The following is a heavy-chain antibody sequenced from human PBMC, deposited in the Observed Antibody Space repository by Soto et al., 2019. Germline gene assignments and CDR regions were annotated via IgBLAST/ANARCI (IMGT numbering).Heavy chain of an antibody. J-gene: IGHJ4*02. CDR2: INEDGSEK. CDR1: GFSFSLFW. V-gene: IGHV3-7*03. Sequence: GSLKLSCAASGFSFSLFWRSCVRQTPGKGLEWLANINEDGSEKFLADSVKGRFTISRDNAKNSLSLQMNSLTADDTAVYYCEGTGRPQSSYYFDYWGQGTLVTVSS. D-gene: IGHD3-16*01. CDR3: EGTGRPQSSYYFDY.